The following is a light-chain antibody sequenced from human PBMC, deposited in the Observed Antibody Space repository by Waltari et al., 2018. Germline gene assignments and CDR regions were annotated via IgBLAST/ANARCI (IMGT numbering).Light chain of an antibody. CDR3: QQINSFPIT. J-gene: IGKJ5*01. Sequence: DIQMTQSPSSVPASVGDRVTITCRASQGINNNIAWYQQKPGKAPSLLIYGASSLQTGVPSRFRDSGSGTEFTLTISSVEPEDFATYYCQQINSFPITFGQGTRLEIK. V-gene: IGKV1-12*01. CDR2: GAS. CDR1: QGINNN.